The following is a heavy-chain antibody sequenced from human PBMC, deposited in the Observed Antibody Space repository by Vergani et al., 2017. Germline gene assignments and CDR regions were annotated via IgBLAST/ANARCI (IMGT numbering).Heavy chain of an antibody. V-gene: IGHV3-23*01. Sequence: EVQLLESGGGLVQPGGSLRLSCAASGFTFSSYAMSWVRQAPGKGLEWVSAISGSGGSTYYADSVKGRFTISRDNSKNTLYLQMNSLRAEDTAMYYCARRHGSYYSIDYWGQGTLVTVSS. CDR3: ARRHGSYYSIDY. CDR1: GFTFSSYA. CDR2: ISGSGGST. J-gene: IGHJ4*02. D-gene: IGHD1-26*01.